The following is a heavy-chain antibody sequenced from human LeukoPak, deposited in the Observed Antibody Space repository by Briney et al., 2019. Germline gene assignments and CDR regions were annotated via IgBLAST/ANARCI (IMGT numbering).Heavy chain of an antibody. CDR1: GFTFSSCA. J-gene: IGHJ3*02. Sequence: GGSLRLSCAASGFTFSSCALSWARQAPGKGLEWVSAISASGSSAYYADSVKGRFTISRDNSKNTLYLQMNSLRAEDTTVYYCAKDLGPTSSERFAFDIWGQGTMVTVSS. CDR3: AKDLGPTSSERFAFDI. D-gene: IGHD6-25*01. V-gene: IGHV3-23*01. CDR2: ISASGSSA.